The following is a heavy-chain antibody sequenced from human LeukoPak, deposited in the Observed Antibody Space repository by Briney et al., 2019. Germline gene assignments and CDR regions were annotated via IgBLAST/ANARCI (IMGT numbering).Heavy chain of an antibody. J-gene: IGHJ4*02. CDR3: AKKTYSIGWRVPIDS. CDR1: GGSFSGYY. Sequence: PSETLSPTCAVYGGSFSGYYWSWIRQPPGKGLEWIGEINHSGSTNYNPSLKSRVTISVDTSKNQFSLKLSSVTAADTAVYYCAKKTYSIGWRVPIDSWGRGTLVTVSS. D-gene: IGHD6-19*01. V-gene: IGHV4-34*01. CDR2: INHSGST.